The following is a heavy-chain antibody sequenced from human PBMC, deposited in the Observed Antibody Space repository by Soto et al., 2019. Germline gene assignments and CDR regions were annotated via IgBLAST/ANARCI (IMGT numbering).Heavy chain of an antibody. CDR3: VKHTLGGMTPVFMPGPD. CDR1: GLTFSTYG. CDR2: ISNDVRNI. J-gene: IGHJ4*02. Sequence: VQLVESGGGVVQPGRSLRLSCAASGLTFSTYGFHWVRQAPGKGLERVAVISNDVRNIHYAESVQGRFTISRDNFKNALYLQMISLSPNDTAVYYCVKHTLGGMTPVFMPGPDWGQGTLVTVAS. V-gene: IGHV3-30*18. D-gene: IGHD2-2*01.